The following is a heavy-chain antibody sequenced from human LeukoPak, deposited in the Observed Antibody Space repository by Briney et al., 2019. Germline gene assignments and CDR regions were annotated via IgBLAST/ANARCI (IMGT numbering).Heavy chain of an antibody. V-gene: IGHV1-18*01. J-gene: IGHJ4*01. D-gene: IGHD1-1*01. CDR3: ARDNDKVVDH. Sequence: APVKVSCETSGYTFSNYGISWVSQAPGQGLEWMGWITAYNGNRLYAQRFQGRITLTTDTSTSTSYMELRSLEYDDTAIYYCARDNDKVVDHWGQGTLVTVSS. CDR2: ITAYNGNR. CDR1: GYTFSNYG.